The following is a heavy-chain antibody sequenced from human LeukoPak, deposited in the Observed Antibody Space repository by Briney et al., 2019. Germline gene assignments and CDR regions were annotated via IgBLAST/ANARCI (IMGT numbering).Heavy chain of an antibody. V-gene: IGHV4-39*01. CDR3: ARYPDYGGNRG. CDR2: IYYSGST. D-gene: IGHD4-23*01. CDR1: GASIISSSYY. J-gene: IGHJ4*02. Sequence: SETLSLTFTVSGASIISSSYYSGWIRQPPGKGLEWIGRIYYSGSTYYNPSLTTRVTTYVNTSNNWISLKLRSLTAPDTPVYYCARYPDYGGNRGWGQASLVTV.